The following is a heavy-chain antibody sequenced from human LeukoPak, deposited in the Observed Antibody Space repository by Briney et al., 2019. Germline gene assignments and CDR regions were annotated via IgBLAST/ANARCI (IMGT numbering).Heavy chain of an antibody. D-gene: IGHD3-22*01. Sequence: ASVKVSCKASGYTFTGYYMYWVRQAPGQGLEWMGWINPNSGGTNYAQKFQGRVTMTRDTSISTAYMELSRLRPDDTAVYYCARVARDTYYYDSSGDTTDYWGQGTLVTVSS. J-gene: IGHJ4*02. CDR2: INPNSGGT. V-gene: IGHV1-2*02. CDR1: GYTFTGYY. CDR3: ARVARDTYYYDSSGDTTDY.